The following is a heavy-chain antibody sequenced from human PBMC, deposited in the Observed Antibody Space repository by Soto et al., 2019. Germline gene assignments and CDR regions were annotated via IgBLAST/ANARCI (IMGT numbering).Heavy chain of an antibody. J-gene: IGHJ6*02. CDR2: ISGSGGST. Sequence: GGSLRLSCAASGFTFSSYAMSWVRQAPGKGLEWDSAISGSGGSTYYADSVKGRFTISRDNSKNTLYLQMNSLRAEDTAVYYCAKDHRKASGGKYYYYGMDVWGQGTTVTVYS. CDR3: AKDHRKASGGKYYYYGMDV. V-gene: IGHV3-23*01. D-gene: IGHD1-26*01. CDR1: GFTFSSYA.